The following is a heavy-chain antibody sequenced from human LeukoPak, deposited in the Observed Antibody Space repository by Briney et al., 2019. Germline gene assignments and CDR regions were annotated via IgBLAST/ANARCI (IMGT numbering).Heavy chain of an antibody. CDR1: GGSISGSSYY. CDR3: ARGGGSSSWYNYFDY. J-gene: IGHJ4*02. V-gene: IGHV4-39*02. CDR2: IYYSGST. D-gene: IGHD6-13*01. Sequence: PSETLSLTCTVSGGSISGSSYYWGWIRQPPGKGLEWIGSIYYSGSTYYNPSLKSRVTISVDTSKNQFSLKLNSVTATDTAVYYCARGGGSSSWYNYFDYWGQGTLVTVSS.